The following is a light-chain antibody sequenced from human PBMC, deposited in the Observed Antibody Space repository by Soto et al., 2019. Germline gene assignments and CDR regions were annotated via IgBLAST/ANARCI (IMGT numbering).Light chain of an antibody. CDR1: QTISSW. CDR2: KAS. V-gene: IGKV1-5*03. CDR3: QHYKSYSEA. J-gene: IGKJ1*01. Sequence: DIQMTQSPSTLSGSVGDRVTITCRASQTISSWLAWYQQKPGKAPKLLIYKASTFKSGVPSRFSGSGSGTEFTLTISSLQPDDFAPYYCQHYKSYSEAFGQGTKVELK.